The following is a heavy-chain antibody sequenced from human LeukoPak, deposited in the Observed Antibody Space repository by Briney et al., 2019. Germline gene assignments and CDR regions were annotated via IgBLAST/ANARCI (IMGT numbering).Heavy chain of an antibody. J-gene: IGHJ5*02. D-gene: IGHD6-13*01. Sequence: ASVTVSCTASGYTFTSYAMHWVRQAPGQRLEWMGWINAGNGNTKYSQKFQGRVTITRDTSASTAYMELSSLRSEDTAVYYCARGRQQLPTNWFDPWGQGTLVTVSS. CDR3: ARGRQQLPTNWFDP. CDR2: INAGNGNT. CDR1: GYTFTSYA. V-gene: IGHV1-3*01.